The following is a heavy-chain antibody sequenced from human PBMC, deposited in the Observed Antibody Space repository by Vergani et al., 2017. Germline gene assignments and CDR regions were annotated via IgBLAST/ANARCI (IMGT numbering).Heavy chain of an antibody. CDR1: GGSISSGSYY. CDR2: IYTSRST. J-gene: IGHJ3*02. V-gene: IGHV4-61*02. D-gene: IGHD2-15*01. CDR3: ARRVVVVAAQAGDAFDI. Sequence: QVQLQESGPGLVKPSQTLSLTCTVSGGSISSGSYYWSWIRQPAGKGLEWIGRIYTSRSTNYNPSLKSRVTISVDTSKNQFSLKLSSVTAADTAVYYCARRVVVVAAQAGDAFDIWGQGTMVTVSS.